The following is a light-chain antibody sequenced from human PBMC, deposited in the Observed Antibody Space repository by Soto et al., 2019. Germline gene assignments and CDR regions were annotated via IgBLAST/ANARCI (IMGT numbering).Light chain of an antibody. V-gene: IGKV3-20*01. CDR3: QQYGGSPPYS. CDR2: GAS. Sequence: EIVLTQSPGTLSLSPGERATLSCRASQTVSSTYLAWYRQKPGQTPRLLIYGASSRATGVPDRFSGSGSGTAFTLTISRLEPEDFAVYYCQQYGGSPPYSFGQGTKVDIK. J-gene: IGKJ2*01. CDR1: QTVSSTY.